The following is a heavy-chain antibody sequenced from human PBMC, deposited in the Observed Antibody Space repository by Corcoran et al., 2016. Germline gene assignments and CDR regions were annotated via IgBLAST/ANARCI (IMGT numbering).Heavy chain of an antibody. CDR1: GYTFTSYY. CDR2: INPSGGST. CDR3: ARERPSRLGNYDYVWGSVAGMDV. D-gene: IGHD3-16*01. V-gene: IGHV1-46*01. Sequence: QVQLVQSGAEVKKPGASVKVSCKASGYTFTSYYMHWVRQAPGQGLEWMGIINPSGGSTSYAQKFQGRVTMTRDTSTSTVYMELSSLRSEDTAVYYWARERPSRLGNYDYVWGSVAGMDVWGQGTTVTVSS. J-gene: IGHJ6*02.